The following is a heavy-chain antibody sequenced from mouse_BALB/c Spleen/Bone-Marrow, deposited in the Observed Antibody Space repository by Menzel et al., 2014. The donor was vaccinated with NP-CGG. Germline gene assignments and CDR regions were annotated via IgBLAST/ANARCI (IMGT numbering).Heavy chain of an antibody. CDR2: INPYNGDT. Sequence: EVKLQESGPELVKPGASVKISCKASGYSFTGYFMNWVMQSHGKSLEWIGRINPYNGDTFHNQKFKGKATLTVDKSSSTAHMELRSLASEDSAVYYCARVTTDWYFDVWGAGTTVTVSS. J-gene: IGHJ1*01. V-gene: IGHV1-20*02. CDR3: ARVTTDWYFDV. CDR1: GYSFTGYF. D-gene: IGHD1-1*01.